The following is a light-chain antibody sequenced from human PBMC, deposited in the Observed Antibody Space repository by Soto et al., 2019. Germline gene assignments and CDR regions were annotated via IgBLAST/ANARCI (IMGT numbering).Light chain of an antibody. J-gene: IGKJ1*01. CDR3: QNYESHSRK. CDR1: QSITTW. V-gene: IGKV1-5*01. CDR2: DAS. Sequence: DIQMTHSPSTLSASVLYIVTITFRPSQSITTWLAWYQQKPGRAPKLLIYDASSLESGFPLRFSGSGSGTEFTLTISSLQPDDFATYYCQNYESHSRKFGQGTKVDIK.